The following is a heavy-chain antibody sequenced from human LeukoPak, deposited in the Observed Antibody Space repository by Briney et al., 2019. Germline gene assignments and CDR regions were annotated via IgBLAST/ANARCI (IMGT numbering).Heavy chain of an antibody. J-gene: IGHJ4*02. V-gene: IGHV3-23*01. Sequence: PGGSLRLSCAAPGFTFSSYAMSWVRQAPGKGLEWVSAISGSGGSTYYADSVKGRFTISRDNSKNTLYLQMNSLRAEDTAVYYCANQGSYYDSSGYPDYWGQGTLVTVSS. CDR2: ISGSGGST. CDR1: GFTFSSYA. CDR3: ANQGSYYDSSGYPDY. D-gene: IGHD3-22*01.